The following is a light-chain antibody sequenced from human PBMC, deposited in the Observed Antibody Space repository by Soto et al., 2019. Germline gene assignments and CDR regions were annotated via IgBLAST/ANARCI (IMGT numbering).Light chain of an antibody. CDR3: QSKNSYPPP. J-gene: IGKJ1*01. V-gene: IGKV1-5*03. CDR2: KAS. CDR1: QSISTW. Sequence: DIQMTQSPSTLSASVGDRVTITCRASQSISTWLAWYQQEPGKAPKLLIHKASSLQSGVPSRFSGSGSGTDSTSPFSSRPPIDFAPYYCQSKNSYPPPFGQGPGWKSN.